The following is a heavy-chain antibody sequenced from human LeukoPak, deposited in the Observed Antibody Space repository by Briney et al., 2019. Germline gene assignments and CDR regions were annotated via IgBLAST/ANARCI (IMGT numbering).Heavy chain of an antibody. D-gene: IGHD6-19*01. J-gene: IGHJ4*02. CDR1: GFTFSSYS. Sequence: GGSLRLSCVVSGFTFSSYSMSWVRQAPGKGLEWVSSISASSNLISYADSVKGRFTISRDNAKKSLYLQMNSVRAEDTAVYYCARGPGYSSGWFDYWGQGALVTVSS. CDR2: ISASSNLI. V-gene: IGHV3-21*01. CDR3: ARGPGYSSGWFDY.